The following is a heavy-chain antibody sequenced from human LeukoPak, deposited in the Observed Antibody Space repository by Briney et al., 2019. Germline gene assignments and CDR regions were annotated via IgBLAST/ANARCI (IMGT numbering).Heavy chain of an antibody. CDR3: ARTLGYCSSTSCYPYYYGMDV. CDR1: GFTFSNYE. V-gene: IGHV3-48*03. Sequence: GGSLRLSCAASGFTFSNYEMSWVRQAPGKGLEWVSYISSGGNTVHYADSVKGRFTISRDNAKSSLYLQMNSLRAEDTAVYYCARTLGYCSSTSCYPYYYGMDVWGKGTTVTVSS. D-gene: IGHD2-2*01. J-gene: IGHJ6*04. CDR2: ISSGGNTV.